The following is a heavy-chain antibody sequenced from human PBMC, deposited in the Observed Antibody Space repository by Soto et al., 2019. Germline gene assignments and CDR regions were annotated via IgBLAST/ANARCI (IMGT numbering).Heavy chain of an antibody. J-gene: IGHJ5*02. CDR3: AKDRRITIFGVALTPNWFDP. CDR1: GFTFSSYA. D-gene: IGHD3-3*01. CDR2: ISGSGGST. V-gene: IGHV3-23*01. Sequence: GGSLRLSCAASGFTFSSYAMSWVRQAPGKGLEWVSAISGSGGSTYYADSVKGRFTISRDKNTLYLQMNSLRAEDTAVYYCAKDRRITIFGVALTPNWFDPWGQGTLVTVSS.